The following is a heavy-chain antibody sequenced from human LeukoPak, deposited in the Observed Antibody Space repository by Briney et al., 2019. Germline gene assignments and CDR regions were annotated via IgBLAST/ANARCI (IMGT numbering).Heavy chain of an antibody. CDR3: AKGDSTTFPTTFDH. J-gene: IGHJ4*02. V-gene: IGHV3-30*18. D-gene: IGHD2/OR15-2a*01. CDR2: ISNDGSSK. Sequence: PGRSLSLSCAASGFTFSTYGMQWVRQGPGKGLEWVAVISNDGSSKYYADSVKGRFTISRDSPKNTLYLQMNSLRAEDTAVYYCAKGDSTTFPTTFDHWGQGTLVTVSS. CDR1: GFTFSTYG.